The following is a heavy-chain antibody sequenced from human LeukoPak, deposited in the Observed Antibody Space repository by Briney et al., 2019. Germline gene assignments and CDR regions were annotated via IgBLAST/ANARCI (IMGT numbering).Heavy chain of an antibody. CDR1: GFTFSSYA. J-gene: IGHJ4*02. Sequence: GGSLRLSCAASGFTFSSYAMSWVRQAPGKRLEWVSAISGSGGSTYYADSVKGRFTISRDNSKNTLYLQMNRLRAEDTAVYYCAKVDYYDSSGYYLGVSGSGVVDYWGQGTLVNVSS. D-gene: IGHD3-22*01. CDR2: ISGSGGST. CDR3: AKVDYYDSSGYYLGVSGSGVVDY. V-gene: IGHV3-23*01.